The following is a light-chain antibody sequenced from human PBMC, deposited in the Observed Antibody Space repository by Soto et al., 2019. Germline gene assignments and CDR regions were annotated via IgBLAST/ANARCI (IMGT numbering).Light chain of an antibody. V-gene: IGKV3-20*01. CDR2: GAS. CDR1: QSISTK. J-gene: IGKJ1*01. Sequence: EIVMMQFPATLSKSPGESATFSCRASQSISTKLAWYQQRPGQAPRLLIYGASSRATGIPDRFSGSGSGTDFTLTISRLEPEDFAVYYCHQYGSSPRTFGQGTKVDIK. CDR3: HQYGSSPRT.